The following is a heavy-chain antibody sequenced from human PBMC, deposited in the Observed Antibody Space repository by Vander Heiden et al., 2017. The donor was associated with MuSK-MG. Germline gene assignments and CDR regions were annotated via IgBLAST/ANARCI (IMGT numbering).Heavy chain of an antibody. V-gene: IGHV4-30-4*01. CDR2: IYYSGST. D-gene: IGHD3-3*01. CDR3: ARSGFWSGENRFDP. Sequence: QVQLQESGPGLVKPSQTLSLTCTVSGGSFSGGAYYWNWIRQPPGKGLEWIGNIYYSGSTHYNPSLKSRVTILVDTSKNQFTVKLSSVTAADTAVYYCARSGFWSGENRFDPWGQGTLGTVSS. J-gene: IGHJ5*02. CDR1: GGSFSGGAYY.